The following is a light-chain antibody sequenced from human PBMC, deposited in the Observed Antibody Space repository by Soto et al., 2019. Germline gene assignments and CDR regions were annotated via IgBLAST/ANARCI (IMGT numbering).Light chain of an antibody. CDR2: DAS. V-gene: IGKV3-11*01. Sequence: EIVLTQSPAALSLSPGERATRSCRASQSVSSYLAWYQQKPGQAPRLLIYDASNRATGIPARFSGSGSGTDFTPTISSLEPEDFAIYYCQQRQYWPPITFGQGTRLENK. J-gene: IGKJ5*01. CDR1: QSVSSY. CDR3: QQRQYWPPIT.